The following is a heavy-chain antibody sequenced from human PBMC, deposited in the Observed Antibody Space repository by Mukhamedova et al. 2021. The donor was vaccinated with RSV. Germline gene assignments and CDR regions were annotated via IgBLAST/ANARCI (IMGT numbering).Heavy chain of an antibody. CDR3: VKDHYIIPGAMDYLHL. CDR2: WDGSKK. D-gene: IGHD3-3*01. Sequence: WDGSKKYYSDSVKGRFTISRDNSKNTLSLQMNSLRAEDTAVYYCVKDHYIIPGAMDYLHLWGQGTLVTVSS. J-gene: IGHJ4*02. V-gene: IGHV3-30*18.